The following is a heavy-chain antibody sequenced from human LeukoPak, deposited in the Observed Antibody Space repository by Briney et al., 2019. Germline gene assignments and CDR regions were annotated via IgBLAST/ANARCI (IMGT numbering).Heavy chain of an antibody. CDR3: ARDPESSSFDL. D-gene: IGHD6-13*01. CDR2: IDQGGSVR. CDR1: GFSFSSYW. Sequence: PGGSLRLSCAASGFSFSSYWMSWVRQTPEKGLEFVANIDQGGSVRNYMDSLKGRCTISRDNAKKSLYLEINSLRVDDTAVYYCARDPESSSFDLWGRGALVTVSS. V-gene: IGHV3-7*01. J-gene: IGHJ4*02.